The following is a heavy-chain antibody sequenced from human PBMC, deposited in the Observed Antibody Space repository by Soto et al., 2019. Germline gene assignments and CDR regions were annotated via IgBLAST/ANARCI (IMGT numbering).Heavy chain of an antibody. CDR1: GYTFTSYG. CDR2: ISAYNGNT. CDR3: ARVSVSSSWYLTGFDP. J-gene: IGHJ5*02. V-gene: IGHV1-18*01. Sequence: ASVKVSCKASGYTFTSYGISWVRQAPGQGLEWMGWISAYNGNTNYAQKLQGRVTMTTDTSTSTAYMELRSLRSDDTAVYYCARVSVSSSWYLTGFDPWGQGTLVTVSS. D-gene: IGHD6-13*01.